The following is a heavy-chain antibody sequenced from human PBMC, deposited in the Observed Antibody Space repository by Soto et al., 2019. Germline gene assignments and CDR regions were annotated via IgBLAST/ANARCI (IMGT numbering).Heavy chain of an antibody. Sequence: SETLSLTCSVSGGSFGVYFWGWIRQPPGKGLEWIGEINRSGGTNYNPSLKSRATISVDTSKNHFSLKLSSVTAADTAVYYCARWGNYWGQGILVTVSS. D-gene: IGHD3-16*01. J-gene: IGHJ4*02. CDR1: GGSFGVYF. CDR2: INRSGGT. CDR3: ARWGNY. V-gene: IGHV4-34*01.